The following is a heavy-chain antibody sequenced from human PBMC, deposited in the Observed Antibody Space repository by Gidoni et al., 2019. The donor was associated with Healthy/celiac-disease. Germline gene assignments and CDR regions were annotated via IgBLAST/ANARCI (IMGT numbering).Heavy chain of an antibody. D-gene: IGHD6-19*01. CDR2: IKSKTDGGTT. CDR3: YGEVYSSGRDY. Sequence: EVQLVESGGGLVKPGGSLRLSCAASGFTFSNAWMSWVRQAPGKGLEWVGRIKSKTDGGTTDYAAPVKGRFTISRDDSKNTLYLQMNSLKTEDTAVYYCYGEVYSSGRDYWGQGTLVTVSS. CDR1: GFTFSNAW. J-gene: IGHJ4*02. V-gene: IGHV3-15*01.